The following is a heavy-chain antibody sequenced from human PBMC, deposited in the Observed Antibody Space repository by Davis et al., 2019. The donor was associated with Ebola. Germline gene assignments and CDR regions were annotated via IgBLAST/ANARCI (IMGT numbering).Heavy chain of an antibody. CDR2: IYPGDSAT. D-gene: IGHD3-10*01. J-gene: IGHJ5*02. Sequence: PGGSLRLSCKCSGYSFTCYWIGWVRQMPGKGLEWMGTIYPGDSATTYSPSFQGQVTISVDKSINTAYLQWNSLKASDTAMYYCARRYGSGSYFRGWFDPWGQGTLVTVSS. V-gene: IGHV5-51*01. CDR3: ARRYGSGSYFRGWFDP. CDR1: GYSFTCYW.